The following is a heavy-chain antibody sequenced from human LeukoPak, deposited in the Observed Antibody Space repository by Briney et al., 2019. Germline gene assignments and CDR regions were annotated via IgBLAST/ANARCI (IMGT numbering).Heavy chain of an antibody. V-gene: IGHV4-39*06. D-gene: IGHD3-22*01. Sequence: SETLSLTCTVSGGSISSSSYYWGWIRQPPGKGLEWIGSLYYSGSTYYNPSLKSRVTMSVDTSKNQFPLKMNSATAADTAVYFCARGGPTYYYDSSGYPLDYWGQGTLVTVSS. J-gene: IGHJ4*02. CDR3: ARGGPTYYYDSSGYPLDY. CDR1: GGSISSSSYY. CDR2: LYYSGST.